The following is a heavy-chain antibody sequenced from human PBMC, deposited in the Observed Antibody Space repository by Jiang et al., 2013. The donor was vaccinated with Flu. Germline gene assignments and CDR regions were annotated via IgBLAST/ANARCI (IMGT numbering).Heavy chain of an antibody. Sequence: GLVKPSETLSLTCTVSGGSISGYYWTWIRQPAGKGLEWIGRMYSSGSTNXNPSLKSRVTMSVDTSRNRLSLRLSSVTAADTAVYYCARDLIRDRVGAVRDAFNIWGQGTVVIVSS. CDR2: MYSSGST. V-gene: IGHV4-4*07. J-gene: IGHJ3*02. CDR1: GGSISGYY. CDR3: ARDLIRDRVGAVRDAFNI. D-gene: IGHD1-26*01.